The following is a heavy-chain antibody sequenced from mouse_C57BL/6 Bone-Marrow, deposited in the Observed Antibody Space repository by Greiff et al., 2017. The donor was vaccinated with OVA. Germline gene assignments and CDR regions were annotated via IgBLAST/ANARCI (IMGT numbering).Heavy chain of an antibody. J-gene: IGHJ2*01. D-gene: IGHD2-12*01. V-gene: IGHV1-22*01. CDR2: INPNNGGT. CDR1: GYTFTDYN. CDR3: ARSDDDKNYCDD. Sequence: EVQLQQSGPELVKPGASVKMSCKASGYTFTDYNMHWVKQSHGKSLEWIGYINPNNGGTSYNQKFKGKATLTVNKSSSTAYMELRSLTSEDSAVYYAARSDDDKNYCDDWGQGTTLTVSS.